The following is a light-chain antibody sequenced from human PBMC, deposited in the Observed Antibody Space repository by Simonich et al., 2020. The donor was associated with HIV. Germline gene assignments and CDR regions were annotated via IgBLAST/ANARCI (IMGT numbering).Light chain of an antibody. V-gene: IGLV2-11*01. J-gene: IGLJ3*02. CDR2: EVN. CDR1: SSDVGGYNY. Sequence: QSALTQPRSVSGSPGQSATISCTGTSSDVGGYNYVSWYQQHPDKDPQLLIYEVNKRPSLVPDRFSGSKSGNPASLTISGLQSEDEADYYCCSYAGSYTWLFGGGTKLTVL. CDR3: CSYAGSYTWL.